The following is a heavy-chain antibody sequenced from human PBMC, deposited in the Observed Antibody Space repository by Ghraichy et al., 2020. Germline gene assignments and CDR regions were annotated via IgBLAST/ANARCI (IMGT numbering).Heavy chain of an antibody. CDR2: TYYRSKWYN. CDR3: ARAGGDTTVTLLDY. CDR1: GDSVSSNGAA. V-gene: IGHV6-1*01. J-gene: IGHJ4*02. Sequence: SQTLSPTCAISGDSVSSNGAAWNWIRQSPSRGLEWLGRTYYRSKWYNDYAVSVKRRITINPDTSKNQFSLQLNSVTPEDTAVYYCARAGGDTTVTLLDYWGQGTLVTVSS. D-gene: IGHD4-17*01.